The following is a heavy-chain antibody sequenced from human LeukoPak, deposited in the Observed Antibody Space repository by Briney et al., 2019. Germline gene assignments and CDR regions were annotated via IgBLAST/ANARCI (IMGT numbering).Heavy chain of an antibody. D-gene: IGHD6-13*01. CDR2: IYYSGST. J-gene: IGHJ1*01. V-gene: IGHV4-59*08. CDR1: GGSISSYY. Sequence: SETLSLTCTVSGGSISSYYWSWIRQPPGEGLEWIGYIYYSGSTNYNPSLKSRVTISVDTSKNQFSLKLSSVTAADTAVYYCARHSASSSWYSTEYFQHWGQGTLVTVSS. CDR3: ARHSASSSWYSTEYFQH.